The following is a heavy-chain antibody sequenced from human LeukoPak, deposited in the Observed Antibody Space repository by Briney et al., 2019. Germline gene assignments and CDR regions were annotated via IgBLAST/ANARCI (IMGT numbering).Heavy chain of an antibody. CDR3: ARDRGSGWFVY. CDR1: RYTFTGYY. CDR2: INPNSGGT. Sequence: ASVKVSCKASRYTFTGYYMHWVRQAPGQGLEWMGWINPNSGGTNYAQKFQGRVTMTRDTSISTTYMELRSLRSDDTAVYYCARDRGSGWFVYWGQGTLVTVSS. V-gene: IGHV1-2*02. J-gene: IGHJ4*02. D-gene: IGHD6-19*01.